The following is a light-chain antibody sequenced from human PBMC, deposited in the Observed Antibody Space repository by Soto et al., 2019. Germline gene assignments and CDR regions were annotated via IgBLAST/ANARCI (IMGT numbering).Light chain of an antibody. CDR3: RSYTSSSTPP. J-gene: IGLJ1*01. V-gene: IGLV2-14*01. CDR2: DVS. Sequence: QSALTQPASVSGSPGQSITISCTGTSSDVGGYNYVSWYQQHPGKAPKLMIYDVSNRPSGVSNRFSGSKSGNTGSLTISGLQAEDEADYYCRSYTSSSTPPFGTGTKLTVL. CDR1: SSDVGGYNY.